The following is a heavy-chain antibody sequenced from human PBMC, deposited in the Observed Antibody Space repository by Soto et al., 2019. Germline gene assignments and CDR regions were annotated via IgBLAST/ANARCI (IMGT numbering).Heavy chain of an antibody. V-gene: IGHV3-23*01. Sequence: PGGSLRLSCAASGFTFSSYAMSWVRQAPGKGLEWVSAISGSGGSTYYADSVKGRFTISRDNSKNTLYLQMNSLRAEDTAVYYCANATIFGVVIFPYYYMDVWGKGTTVTVSS. J-gene: IGHJ6*03. CDR3: ANATIFGVVIFPYYYMDV. CDR2: ISGSGGST. D-gene: IGHD3-3*01. CDR1: GFTFSSYA.